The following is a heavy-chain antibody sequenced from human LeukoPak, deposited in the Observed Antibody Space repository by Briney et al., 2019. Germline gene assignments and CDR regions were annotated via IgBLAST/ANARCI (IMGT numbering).Heavy chain of an antibody. CDR2: IYYSGST. V-gene: IGHV4-39*01. J-gene: IGHJ4*02. CDR1: GGSISSSSYY. CDR3: ARGSSWYIDY. Sequence: SETLSLTCTVSGGSISSSSYYWGWIRQPPGKGLEWIGSIYYSGSTYYNPSLKSRVTISVDTSKSQFSLKLSSVTAADTAVYYCARGSSWYIDYWGQGTLVTVSS. D-gene: IGHD6-13*01.